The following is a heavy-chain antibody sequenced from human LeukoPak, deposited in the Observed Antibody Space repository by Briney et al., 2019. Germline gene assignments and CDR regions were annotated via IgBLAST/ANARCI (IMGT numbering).Heavy chain of an antibody. J-gene: IGHJ4*02. D-gene: IGHD3-10*01. CDR3: VKDDSYYYGSGSSND. Sequence: GSLRLSCSASGFTFSSYIMHWVRQAPGKGLEYVSAITSIGGSTYYADSVKGRFTISRDNSKNTLYLQMSSLRPEDTAMYYCVKDDSYYYGSGSSNDWGQGTLVTVSS. CDR1: GFTFSSYI. V-gene: IGHV3-64D*06. CDR2: ITSIGGST.